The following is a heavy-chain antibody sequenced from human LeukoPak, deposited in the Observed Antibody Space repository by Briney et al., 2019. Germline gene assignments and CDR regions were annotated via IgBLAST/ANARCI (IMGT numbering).Heavy chain of an antibody. V-gene: IGHV4-31*03. Sequence: PSETLSLTCTVSGVSISSGGYCWSWLRQHPGKGLEWIGYIYYSGSTYYNPSLKSRVTISVDTSKNQFSLKLSSVTAADTAVYYCARLPTYYSNMGPSGYYGMDVWGQGTTVTVSS. CDR2: IYYSGST. CDR1: GVSISSGGYC. CDR3: ARLPTYYSNMGPSGYYGMDV. J-gene: IGHJ6*02. D-gene: IGHD4-4*01.